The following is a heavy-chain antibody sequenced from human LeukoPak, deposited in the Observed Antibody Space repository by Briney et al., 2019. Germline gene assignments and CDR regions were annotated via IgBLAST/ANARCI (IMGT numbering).Heavy chain of an antibody. V-gene: IGHV3-74*01. CDR2: INSDGSST. Sequence: PGGSLRLSCAASGFTFSSYWMHWVRQALGKGLVWVSRINSDGSSTSYADSVKGRFTISRDNAKNTLYLQMNSLRAEDTAVYYCARGGDIVVVPAAILSYWGQGTLVTVSS. J-gene: IGHJ4*02. D-gene: IGHD2-2*02. CDR1: GFTFSSYW. CDR3: ARGGDIVVVPAAILSY.